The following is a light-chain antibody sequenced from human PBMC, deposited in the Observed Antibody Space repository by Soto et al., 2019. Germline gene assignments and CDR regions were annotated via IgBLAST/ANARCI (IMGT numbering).Light chain of an antibody. J-gene: IGKJ1*01. V-gene: IGKV1-5*01. Sequence: DIQMTQSPSTLSASIGDRVTITCRASQSIGSWLAWYQQKPGKAPKLLIYDVSSLESGVPSRFSGSGSGTEFTLTIRRLQPDDLATYYCQEYYTFSRTFGQGTKVEIK. CDR3: QEYYTFSRT. CDR1: QSIGSW. CDR2: DVS.